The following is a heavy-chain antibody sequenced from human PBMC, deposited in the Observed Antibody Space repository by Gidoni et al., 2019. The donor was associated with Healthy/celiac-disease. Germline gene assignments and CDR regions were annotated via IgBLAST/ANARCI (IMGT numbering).Heavy chain of an antibody. D-gene: IGHD2-15*01. CDR1: GGSFSGSY. Sequence: QVQLQQWGAGLLKPSETLSLTCAVYGGSFSGSYWSWIRQPPGKGLEWIGEINHSGSTNYNPSLKSRVTISVDTSKNQFSLKLSSVTAADTAVYYCARAAYCSGGSCYSRWFDPWGQGTLVTVSS. V-gene: IGHV4-34*01. J-gene: IGHJ5*02. CDR3: ARAAYCSGGSCYSRWFDP. CDR2: INHSGST.